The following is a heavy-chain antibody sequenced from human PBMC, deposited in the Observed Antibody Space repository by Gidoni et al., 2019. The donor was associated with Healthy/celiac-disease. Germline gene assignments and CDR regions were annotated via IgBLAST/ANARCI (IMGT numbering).Heavy chain of an antibody. CDR2: ISWNSGSI. V-gene: IGHV3-9*01. CDR1: GFTFDDYA. CDR3: AKEDGYYYGMDV. Sequence: EVQLVDSGGGLVQSGRSLRLSCAASGFTFDDYAMHWGRQAQGKGLEWVSGISWNSGSIGYADSVKGRFTIYRDNAKNSLYLQMNSLRAEDTALYYCAKEDGYYYGMDVWGQGTTVTVSS. J-gene: IGHJ6*02.